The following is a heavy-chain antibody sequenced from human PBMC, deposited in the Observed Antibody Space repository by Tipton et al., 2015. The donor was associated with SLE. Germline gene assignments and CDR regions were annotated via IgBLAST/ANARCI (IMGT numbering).Heavy chain of an antibody. J-gene: IGHJ3*01. CDR3: ARVTYASTMRRAFEV. CDR1: GFSFNAFD. CDR2: VSSNNIAT. Sequence: SLRLSCATSGFSFNAFDFHWVRQAPGKGLEWVASVSSNNIATHADSLKGRFTISRDNVKNSLYLQMNSLRVEDTAVYYCARVTYASTMRRAFEVWGQGTMVTVSS. D-gene: IGHD3-16*01. V-gene: IGHV3-21*01.